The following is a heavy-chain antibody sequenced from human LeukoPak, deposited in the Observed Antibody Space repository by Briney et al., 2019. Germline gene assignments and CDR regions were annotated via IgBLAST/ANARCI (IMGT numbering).Heavy chain of an antibody. CDR3: AKDRDYYDSSGYRDY. CDR1: GFTFSSYA. CDR2: ISGSGGST. Sequence: GGSLRLSCAASGFTFSSYAMSCVRQSPGKGLEWVSAISGSGGSTYYADSVKGRFTISRDNSKNTLYLQMNSLRAEDTAVYYCAKDRDYYDSSGYRDYWGQGTLVTVSS. J-gene: IGHJ4*02. D-gene: IGHD3-22*01. V-gene: IGHV3-23*01.